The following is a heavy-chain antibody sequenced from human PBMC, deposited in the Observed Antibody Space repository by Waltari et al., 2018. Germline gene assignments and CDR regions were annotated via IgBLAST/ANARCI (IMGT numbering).Heavy chain of an antibody. J-gene: IGHJ5*02. CDR2: IYYSGTT. CDR3: ARGDNWDHLWFDP. V-gene: IGHV4-59*01. CDR1: GGSISSYY. Sequence: QVQLQESGPGLVKPSETLSLTCTVSGGSISSYYWSWIRQPPGKGLGGIGDIYYSGTTNCNPSLKSRVTIFVDTSKKQFSLKVSSVTAADTAVYYCARGDNWDHLWFDPWGQGTQVTVSS. D-gene: IGHD1-20*01.